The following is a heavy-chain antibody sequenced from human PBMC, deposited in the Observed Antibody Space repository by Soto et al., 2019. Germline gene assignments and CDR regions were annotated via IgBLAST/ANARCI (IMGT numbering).Heavy chain of an antibody. CDR2: ISFDGTNK. D-gene: IGHD2-8*01. J-gene: IGHJ6*02. CDR1: GFVFADYG. V-gene: IGHV3-30*18. CDR3: AKDTLYPVVSYFYYGLDV. Sequence: GGSLRLSCAASGFVFADYGVHWVRQAPGKGLEWVAVISFDGTNKFYADSVKGRFTISRDNSNNTLYLQMSSLRTEDTAVYYCAKDTLYPVVSYFYYGLDVWGQGTTVTVSS.